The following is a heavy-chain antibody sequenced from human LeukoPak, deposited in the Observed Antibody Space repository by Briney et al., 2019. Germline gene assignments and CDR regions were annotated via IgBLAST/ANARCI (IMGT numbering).Heavy chain of an antibody. Sequence: GGSLRLSCAVSGFTFSTYTMNWVRQAPGKGLEWVSSISSSSNYIYYADSVRGRFTISRDNAKNSLSLQMNSLRAEDTAVYYCARDRLHYGEYEKTFDYWGQGTLVTVSS. J-gene: IGHJ4*02. CDR1: GFTFSTYT. D-gene: IGHD4-17*01. CDR2: ISSSSNYI. V-gene: IGHV3-21*01. CDR3: ARDRLHYGEYEKTFDY.